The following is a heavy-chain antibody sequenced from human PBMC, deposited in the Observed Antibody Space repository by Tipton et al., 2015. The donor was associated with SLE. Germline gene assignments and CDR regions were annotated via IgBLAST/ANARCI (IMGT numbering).Heavy chain of an antibody. J-gene: IGHJ4*02. Sequence: TLSLTCAVDGNAISRGSYWGWIRQPPGKGLEWIGSIFQSGDTHYNPSLKSRVTISVDTSKNQFSLELTSVTAADTAVYYCATEWYSSTSFDSWGQGTLVTVSS. CDR2: IFQSGDT. V-gene: IGHV4-38-2*01. CDR3: ATEWYSSTSFDS. CDR1: GNAISRGSY. D-gene: IGHD6-13*01.